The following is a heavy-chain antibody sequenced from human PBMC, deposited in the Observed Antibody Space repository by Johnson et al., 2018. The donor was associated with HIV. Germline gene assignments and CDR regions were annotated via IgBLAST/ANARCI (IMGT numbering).Heavy chain of an antibody. CDR1: GFTFSSYP. V-gene: IGHV3-30*04. CDR2: ISYDGNSK. D-gene: IGHD5-18*01. CDR3: AKERTAMVTPFDA. Sequence: QVQLVESGGGLVQPGGSLRLSCAASGFTFSSYPMHWVRQAPGKGLEWVAFISYDGNSKYFADSVKGRFTISRDNSKNTLFLQMNSLRDEDTAVYYCAKERTAMVTPFDAWGQGTRVTVSS. J-gene: IGHJ3*01.